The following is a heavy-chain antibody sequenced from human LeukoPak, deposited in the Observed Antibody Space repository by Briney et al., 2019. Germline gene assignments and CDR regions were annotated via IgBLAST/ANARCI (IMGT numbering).Heavy chain of an antibody. CDR3: ARYRSGYYTE. Sequence: SETLSLTCTVSGGSISSGGYYWSWIRQHPGKGLEWIGYIYYSGSTYYNPSLKSRVTISVDTSKNQFSLKLSSVTAADTAVYYCARYRSGYYTEWGQGTLVTVSS. D-gene: IGHD3-3*01. V-gene: IGHV4-31*03. CDR2: IYYSGST. CDR1: GGSISSGGYY. J-gene: IGHJ4*02.